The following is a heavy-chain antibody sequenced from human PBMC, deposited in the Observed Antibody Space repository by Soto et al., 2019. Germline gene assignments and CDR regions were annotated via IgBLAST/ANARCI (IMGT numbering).Heavy chain of an antibody. CDR3: AHSDCTNGVCYTYFDY. CDR2: IYWDDDK. CDR1: GFSLSSSGVG. Sequence: QITLKESGHTLVKPTQTLTLTCTFSGFSLSSSGVGVGWIRQPPGKALECLALIYWDDDKHYSPSLKSRLTITKYTSKYRVVLTMTNMDPVDTATYYCAHSDCTNGVCYTYFDYWGQGTLVTVSS. J-gene: IGHJ4*02. V-gene: IGHV2-5*02. D-gene: IGHD2-8*01.